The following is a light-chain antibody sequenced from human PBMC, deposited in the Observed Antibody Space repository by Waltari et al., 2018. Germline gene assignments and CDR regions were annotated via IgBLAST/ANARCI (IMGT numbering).Light chain of an antibody. J-gene: IGKJ2*01. CDR2: WAS. Sequence: DIVMTQSPDSLAVSLGERATINCKSSQRVLYSSNNKNYLAWYQQKPGQPPKLLIYWASTRESGVPDRFSGSGSGTDFTLTISSLQAEDVALYYCQQYYNTPYTFGQGTKLEIK. CDR1: QRVLYSSNNKNY. V-gene: IGKV4-1*01. CDR3: QQYYNTPYT.